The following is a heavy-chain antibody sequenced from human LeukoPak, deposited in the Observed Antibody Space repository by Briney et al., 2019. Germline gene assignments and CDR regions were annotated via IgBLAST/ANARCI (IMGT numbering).Heavy chain of an antibody. CDR1: GYTFTSYG. Sequence: ASVNVSCKASGYTFTSYGISWVRQAPGQGLEWMGWISAYNGNTNYAQKLHGRVTMTTDTSTSTAYMELRSLRSDDTAVYYCARDPTYYDILTGRTYYFDYWGQGTLVTVSS. D-gene: IGHD3-9*01. CDR2: ISAYNGNT. J-gene: IGHJ4*02. CDR3: ARDPTYYDILTGRTYYFDY. V-gene: IGHV1-18*01.